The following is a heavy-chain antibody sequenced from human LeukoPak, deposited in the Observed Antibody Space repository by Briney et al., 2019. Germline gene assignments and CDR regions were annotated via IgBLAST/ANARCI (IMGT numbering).Heavy chain of an antibody. CDR3: ASWIRPGYYFDY. D-gene: IGHD1-1*01. CDR2: TILRVRS. J-gene: IGHJ4*02. CDR1: AGSFSDYY. Sequence: SETLSLTCAVYAGSFSDYYWSCIRQPPGKGREWNGETILRVRSHSIPSLKTRATMSIATPNHQFSLKLRSATAADTAVYFCASWIRPGYYFDYWGRGTLVTVSS. V-gene: IGHV4-34*12.